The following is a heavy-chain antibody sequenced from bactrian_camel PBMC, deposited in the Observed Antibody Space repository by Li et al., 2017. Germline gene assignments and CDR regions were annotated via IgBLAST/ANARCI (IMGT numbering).Heavy chain of an antibody. CDR1: LIRSGGHC. Sequence: HVQLVESGGGSVQAGGSLRLSCAASLIRSGGHCLGWFRQAPGKDREAVARSYVGGSSTFYADSVEGRFTISEDPAESTLYLQMNSLLPEDTAVYYCAADRFACLKEPGSRWDQNEYHYWGQGTQVTVS. J-gene: IGHJ4*01. V-gene: IGHV3S54*01. CDR2: SYVGGSST. D-gene: IGHD6*01. CDR3: AADRFACLKEPGSRWDQNEYHY.